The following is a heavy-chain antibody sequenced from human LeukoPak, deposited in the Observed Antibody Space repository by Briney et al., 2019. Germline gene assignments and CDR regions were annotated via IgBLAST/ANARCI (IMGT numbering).Heavy chain of an antibody. CDR1: GGSISSGSYY. D-gene: IGHD3-10*01. J-gene: IGHJ5*02. V-gene: IGHV4-61*02. Sequence: PSQTLSLTCTVSGGSISSGSYYWSWIRQPAGKGLEWIGRIYTSGSTNYNPSLKSRVTISVDTSKNQFSLKLSSVTAADTAVYYCARQLEWSGSGVQRITMVRGVINWFDPWGQGTLVTVSS. CDR3: ARQLEWSGSGVQRITMVRGVINWFDP. CDR2: IYTSGST.